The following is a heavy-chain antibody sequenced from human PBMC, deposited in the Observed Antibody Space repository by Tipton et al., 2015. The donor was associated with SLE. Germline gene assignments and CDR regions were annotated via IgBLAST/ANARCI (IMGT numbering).Heavy chain of an antibody. V-gene: IGHV3-30*02. CDR3: AGGTGAYFDH. Sequence: SLRLSCATSGFPFWSHDMGWVRQAPGKGLEWVAFIRADGSNKDYADSGKGRFTISRDNSKNTLYLQMNRLRVEDTAVYYCAGGTGAYFDHWGQGTLVTVSS. CDR1: GFPFWSHD. J-gene: IGHJ4*02. CDR2: IRADGSNK. D-gene: IGHD3-16*01.